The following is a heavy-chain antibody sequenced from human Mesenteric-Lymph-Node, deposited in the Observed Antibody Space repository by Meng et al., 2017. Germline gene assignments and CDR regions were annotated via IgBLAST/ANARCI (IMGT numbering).Heavy chain of an antibody. CDR1: GGSGSSGSYY. CDR2: IYYSGST. V-gene: IGHV4-61*01. Sequence: GQLQGSGPGMVRPSETLSLTCTVSGGSGSSGSYYWSWIRQPPGKGLEWIGYIYYSGSTNYNPSLKSRVTISVDTSKNQFSLKLSSVTAADTAVYYCARVTKGLRFLEWLPAYYFDYWGQGTLVTVSS. J-gene: IGHJ4*02. D-gene: IGHD3-3*01. CDR3: ARVTKGLRFLEWLPAYYFDY.